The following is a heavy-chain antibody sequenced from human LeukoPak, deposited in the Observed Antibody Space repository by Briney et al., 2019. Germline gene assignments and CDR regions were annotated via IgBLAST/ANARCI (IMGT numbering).Heavy chain of an antibody. J-gene: IGHJ4*02. CDR3: AKWRNYYDSYGYY. CDR1: GFTFSYYW. D-gene: IGHD3-22*01. Sequence: GGSLRLSCTASGFTFSYYWMHWVHQAPGKGLEWVALISSDGSDKYYADSVKGRFAISRDNSKSTLYLQMNSLRVEDTAVYYCAKWRNYYDSYGYYWGQGTLVTVSS. V-gene: IGHV3-30*18. CDR2: ISSDGSDK.